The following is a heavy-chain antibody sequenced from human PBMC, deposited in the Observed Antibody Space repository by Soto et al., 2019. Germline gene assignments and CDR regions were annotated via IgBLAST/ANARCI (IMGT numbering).Heavy chain of an antibody. J-gene: IGHJ1*01. D-gene: IGHD3-10*01. CDR2: IHHSGST. CDR3: VRGVLS. V-gene: IGHV4-31*03. CDR1: SVSISSDGYY. Sequence: SDTLSLTCNVSSVSISSDGYYWTWIRQHPGKGLEWIGNIHHSGSTFYNPSLKSRVSISVDTSKNQFSLKLSSVTAADTAVYFCVRGVLSWGQGTLVTVS.